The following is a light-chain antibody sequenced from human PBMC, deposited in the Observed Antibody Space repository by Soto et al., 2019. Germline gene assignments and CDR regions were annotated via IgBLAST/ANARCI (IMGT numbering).Light chain of an antibody. Sequence: QSALTQPPSASGSPGQSVTISCTGTSSDVGGYNYVSWYQQHPGKAPKLMIYEVSKRPSGVPDRFSGSKSGNTASMTVSGLQAEDEDDYYRSSYAGSNIPFGIGTQVTV. CDR3: SSYAGSNIP. CDR2: EVS. V-gene: IGLV2-8*01. J-gene: IGLJ1*01. CDR1: SSDVGGYNY.